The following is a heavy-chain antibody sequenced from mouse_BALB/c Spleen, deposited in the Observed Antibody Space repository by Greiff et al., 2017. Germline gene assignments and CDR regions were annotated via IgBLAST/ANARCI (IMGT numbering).Heavy chain of an antibody. CDR3: ERKADYYASSPFDY. Sequence: EVKLVESGGGLVQPGGSRKLSCAASGFTFSSFGMHWVRQAPEKGLEWVAYISSGSSTIYYADTVKGRFTISRDNPKNTLFLQMTSLTSEDTAMYYCERKADYYASSPFDYWGQGTTLTVSA. J-gene: IGHJ2*01. CDR1: GFTFSSFG. D-gene: IGHD1-1*01. V-gene: IGHV5-17*02. CDR2: ISSGSSTI.